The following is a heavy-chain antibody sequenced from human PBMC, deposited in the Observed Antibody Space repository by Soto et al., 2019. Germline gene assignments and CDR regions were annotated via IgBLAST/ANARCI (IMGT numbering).Heavy chain of an antibody. CDR3: TRASLRRVASAGDH. V-gene: IGHV3-33*01. Sequence: VQLEESGGGVVQPGRSLRLSCAASGFTFSSYGMHWVRQAPGKGLELVAFIWYDGSFKYYAGSVKGRFTISRDNSKNTLNLQMDSLRAEDTAVYYCTRASLRRVASAGDHWGQGTLVTVSS. J-gene: IGHJ4*02. D-gene: IGHD2-15*01. CDR2: IWYDGSFK. CDR1: GFTFSSYG.